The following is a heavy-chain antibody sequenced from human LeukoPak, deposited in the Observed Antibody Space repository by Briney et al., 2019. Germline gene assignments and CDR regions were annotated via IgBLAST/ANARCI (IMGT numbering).Heavy chain of an antibody. CDR2: IISIFGTA. CDR1: GGTFSTYS. Sequence: SSVKVSCKASGGTFSTYSISWVRQAPGQGLEWMGGIISIFGTANYAQKLQGRVTMTTDTSTSTAYMELRSLRSDDTAVYYCARVGLLRGSGYYSSTDYWGQGTLVTVSS. D-gene: IGHD3-22*01. J-gene: IGHJ4*02. V-gene: IGHV1-69*05. CDR3: ARVGLLRGSGYYSSTDY.